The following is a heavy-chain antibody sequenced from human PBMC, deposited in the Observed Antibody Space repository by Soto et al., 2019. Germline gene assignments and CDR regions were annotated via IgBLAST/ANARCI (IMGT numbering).Heavy chain of an antibody. Sequence: SETLSLTCTVSGGSVSSATYSWNWIRQPPGKGLEWIGNIYYSGSTNYNPSLKSRVTISVDTSKNQFSPKLRSVTAADTAVYYCARGDYDFWSGSPKNTRFDPWGQGTLVTVSS. D-gene: IGHD3-3*01. CDR3: ARGDYDFWSGSPKNTRFDP. CDR1: GGSVSSATYS. J-gene: IGHJ5*02. V-gene: IGHV4-61*01. CDR2: IYYSGST.